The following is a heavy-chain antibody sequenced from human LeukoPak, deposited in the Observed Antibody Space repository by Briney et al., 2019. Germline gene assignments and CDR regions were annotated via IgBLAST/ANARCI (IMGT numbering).Heavy chain of an antibody. D-gene: IGHD5-18*01. Sequence: SETLSLTCAVYGGSFSGYYWSWIRQPPGKGLEWIGEINHSGSTNYNPSLKSRVTISVDTSKNQFSLKLSSVTAADTAVYYCARWEPLWYAFDIWDQGTMVTVSS. J-gene: IGHJ3*02. CDR1: GGSFSGYY. CDR3: ARWEPLWYAFDI. V-gene: IGHV4-34*01. CDR2: INHSGST.